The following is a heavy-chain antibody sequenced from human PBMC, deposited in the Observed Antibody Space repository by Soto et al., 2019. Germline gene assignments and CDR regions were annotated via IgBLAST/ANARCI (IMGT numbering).Heavy chain of an antibody. J-gene: IGHJ6*02. Sequence: VGSLRLSWAEAGSRFTRYGFHWFRGAPVPGLERVAGIWSDGSKEYYGDSVRGRLTISRDNSKNTLFLEMNSLRSEDTAVYYCAKDRGLAESGRWSHYYYGMDVWGQGTTVTVSS. CDR2: IWSDGSKE. CDR3: AKDRGLAESGRWSHYYYGMDV. CDR1: GSRFTRYG. V-gene: IGHV3-30*02. D-gene: IGHD1-26*01.